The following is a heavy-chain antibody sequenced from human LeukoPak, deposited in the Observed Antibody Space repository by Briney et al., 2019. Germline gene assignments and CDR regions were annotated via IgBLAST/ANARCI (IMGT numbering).Heavy chain of an antibody. CDR3: AKGSLGFAQH. CDR1: GFAFSSYG. V-gene: IGHV3-30*02. CDR2: IRYDGSNK. Sequence: PGGSLRLSCAASGFAFSSYGMHWVRQASGKGLEWEAFIRYDGSNKYYADSVKGRFTISRDNSKNTLYLQMNSLRAEDTAVYYCAKGSLGFAQHWGQGTLVTVSS. D-gene: IGHD3-10*01. J-gene: IGHJ1*01.